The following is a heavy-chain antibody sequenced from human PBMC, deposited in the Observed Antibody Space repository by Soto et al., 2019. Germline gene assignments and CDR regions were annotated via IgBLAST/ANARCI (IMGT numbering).Heavy chain of an antibody. D-gene: IGHD2-15*01. V-gene: IGHV3-33*01. CDR1: GFTFSSHG. CDR3: ARDGYCSGGSCYSVPVFDY. Sequence: SLRLSCAASGFTFSSHGMHWVRQAPGKGLEWVAVIWYDGSNKYYADSVKGRFTISRDNSKNMLYLQMNSLRAEDTAVYYCARDGYCSGGSCYSVPVFDYWGQGTLVTVSS. CDR2: IWYDGSNK. J-gene: IGHJ4*02.